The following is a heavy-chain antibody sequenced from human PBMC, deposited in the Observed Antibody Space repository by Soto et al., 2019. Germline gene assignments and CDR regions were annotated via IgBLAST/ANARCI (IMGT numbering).Heavy chain of an antibody. Sequence: QVHLVQSGAEVKNPGASVKVSCKGSGYDFTTYGITWVRQAPGQGLEWRAWISAHNGNTNYAPNLQGRVTVSRYTYTSTAYIELRSLSSDDTAVYYCARGRYGDYWGQGALVTVSS. CDR1: GYDFTTYG. CDR3: ARGRYGDY. D-gene: IGHD1-1*01. J-gene: IGHJ4*02. V-gene: IGHV1-18*01. CDR2: ISAHNGNT.